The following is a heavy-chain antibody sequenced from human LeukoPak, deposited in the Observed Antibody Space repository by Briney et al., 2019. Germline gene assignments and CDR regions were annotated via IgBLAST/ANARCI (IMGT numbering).Heavy chain of an antibody. CDR1: GFTFSSYG. Sequence: PGGSLRLSCVGSGFTFSSYGXXXXXXXXXXXXXXXXXIRHXGSNEYYAXXXXXRFXXSRDNSKNTLFLQMNSLRVEEMAVYYCAKEVHPYDSGTYYFDYWGRGTLVTVSS. J-gene: IGHJ4*02. D-gene: IGHD3-10*01. CDR2: IRHXGSNE. CDR3: AKEVHPYDSGTYYFDY. V-gene: IGHV3-30*02.